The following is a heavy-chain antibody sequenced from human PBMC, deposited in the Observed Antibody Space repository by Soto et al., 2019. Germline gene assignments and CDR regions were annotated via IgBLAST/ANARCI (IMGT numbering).Heavy chain of an antibody. J-gene: IGHJ6*02. V-gene: IGHV1-18*01. Sequence: ASVKVSCKASGYTFTSYGISWVRQAPGQGLEWVGWISAYNGNTNYAQKLQGRVTMTTDTSTSTAYMELRSLRSDDTAVYYCARGITAWGEPGDYYYCMGVWRQRPTVTVSS. CDR3: ARGITAWGEPGDYYYCMGV. CDR1: GYTFTSYG. D-gene: IGHD3-10*01. CDR2: ISAYNGNT.